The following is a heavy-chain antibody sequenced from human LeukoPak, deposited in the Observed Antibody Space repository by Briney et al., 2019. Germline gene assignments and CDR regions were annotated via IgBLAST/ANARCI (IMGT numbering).Heavy chain of an antibody. Sequence: GGSLRLSCAASGFTFSSYAMSWVRQAPGKGLEWASAISGSGGSTYYADSVKGRFTISRDNSKNTLYLQMNNLRAEDTDVYYCAKGYSGYDYYFDYWGQGTLVTVSS. J-gene: IGHJ4*02. D-gene: IGHD5-12*01. CDR3: AKGYSGYDYYFDY. CDR1: GFTFSSYA. V-gene: IGHV3-23*01. CDR2: ISGSGGST.